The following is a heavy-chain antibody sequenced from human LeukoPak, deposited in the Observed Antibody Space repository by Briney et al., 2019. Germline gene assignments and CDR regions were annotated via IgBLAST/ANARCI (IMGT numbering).Heavy chain of an antibody. CDR3: ARDGGSGYYYHDY. D-gene: IGHD3-22*01. Sequence: ASVTVSCKAAGYSFTSYDMNWVRQAPGQGLELMGWINTNTGNPTYAQGFTGRFVFSLDTSVSTAYLQISSLKAEDTAVYYCARDGGSGYYYHDYWGQGTLVTVSS. CDR2: INTNTGNP. V-gene: IGHV7-4-1*02. J-gene: IGHJ4*02. CDR1: GYSFTSYD.